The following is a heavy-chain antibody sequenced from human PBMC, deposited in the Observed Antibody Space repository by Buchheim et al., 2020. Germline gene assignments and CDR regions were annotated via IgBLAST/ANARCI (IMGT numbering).Heavy chain of an antibody. V-gene: IGHV4-34*01. Sequence: QVQLQQWGAGLLKPSETLSLTCAVYGGSFSGYYWSWIRQPPGKGLEWIGEINHSGSTNYNPSLKSRVTISVDTSQKQFFLKLSSVTAADTAVYYCARGGGCSSTSCYVGYYYYGMDVWGQGTT. D-gene: IGHD2-2*01. CDR1: GGSFSGYY. CDR2: INHSGST. CDR3: ARGGGCSSTSCYVGYYYYGMDV. J-gene: IGHJ6*02.